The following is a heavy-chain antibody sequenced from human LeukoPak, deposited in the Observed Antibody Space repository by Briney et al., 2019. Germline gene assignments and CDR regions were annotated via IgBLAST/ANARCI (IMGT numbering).Heavy chain of an antibody. CDR3: ARLQYYYDSRGYLSYYLDY. V-gene: IGHV4-39*01. Sequence: KTSETLSLTCTVSGGSISSSSYYWGWIRQPPGKGLEWIGSIYYSGTTYYNPSLKSLFTISVDTSKNQFSPMLSSVTAADTAVYYCARLQYYYDSRGYLSYYLDYWGQGTPVTVSS. CDR1: GGSISSSSYY. CDR2: IYYSGTT. D-gene: IGHD3-22*01. J-gene: IGHJ4*02.